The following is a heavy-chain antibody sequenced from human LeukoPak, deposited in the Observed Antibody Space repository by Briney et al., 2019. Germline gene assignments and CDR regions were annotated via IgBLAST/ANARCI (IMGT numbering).Heavy chain of an antibody. Sequence: SQTLSLTCTVSGGSISSGGYYWSWIRQHPGKGLEWIGYIYYSGSTYYNPSLKSRVTISVDTSKNQFSLKLSSVTAADTAVYYCARRIGYSSSTSCSSDAFDIWGQGTMVTVSS. V-gene: IGHV4-31*03. CDR3: ARRIGYSSSTSCSSDAFDI. J-gene: IGHJ3*02. CDR2: IYYSGST. CDR1: GGSISSGGYY. D-gene: IGHD2-2*01.